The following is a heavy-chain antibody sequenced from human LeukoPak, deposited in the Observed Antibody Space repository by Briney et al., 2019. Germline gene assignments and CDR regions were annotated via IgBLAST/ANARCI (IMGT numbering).Heavy chain of an antibody. Sequence: PGGSLRLSCAASGFTFSSYSMNWVRQAPGKGLEWVSSISSSSSYIYYADSVKGRFTISRDNAKNSLYLQMNSLRAEDTAVYYCAYSNYYYYYMDVWGKGTTVTVSS. V-gene: IGHV3-21*01. CDR3: AYSNYYYYYMDV. D-gene: IGHD2-15*01. CDR2: ISSSSSYI. CDR1: GFTFSSYS. J-gene: IGHJ6*03.